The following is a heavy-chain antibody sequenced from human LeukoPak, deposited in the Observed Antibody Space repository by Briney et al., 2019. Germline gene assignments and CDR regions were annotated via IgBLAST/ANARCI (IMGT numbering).Heavy chain of an antibody. J-gene: IGHJ4*02. CDR1: GFTFSGSA. CDR3: TRPMDYYESSRYYDN. CDR2: IRSEANSYAT. D-gene: IGHD3-22*01. V-gene: IGHV3-73*01. Sequence: GGSLRLSGAASGFTFSGSAMHWVRQASGKGLEWVGRIRSEANSYATAYAASVKGRFTISRDDSKNTAYLQMNSLKTEDTAVYYCTRPMDYYESSRYYDNWGQGTLVTVSS.